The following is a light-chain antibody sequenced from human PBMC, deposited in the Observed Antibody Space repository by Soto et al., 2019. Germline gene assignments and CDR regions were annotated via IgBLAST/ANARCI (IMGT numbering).Light chain of an antibody. J-gene: IGKJ1*01. V-gene: IGKV1-5*03. CDR2: KAS. CDR1: QSISSW. Sequence: DIQMTQSPSTLSAFVGDRVTITCRASQSISSWLAWYQQKPGKAPKLLIYKASSLESGVPSRFSGSGSGTEFTFSFSSLQPDDFATYYCQQYNSYWTFGQGTKV. CDR3: QQYNSYWT.